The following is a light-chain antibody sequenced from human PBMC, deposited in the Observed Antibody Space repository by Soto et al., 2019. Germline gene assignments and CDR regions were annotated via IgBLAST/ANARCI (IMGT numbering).Light chain of an antibody. Sequence: QSALTQPASVSGSPGQSITISCTGTSSDIASYNLVSWYQQHPGKAPKLIIYDGNKRPSGVSDRFSASKSGNTASLTISGLQAEDEAYYYCCSYAGTSTSVFGGGTKLTVL. V-gene: IGLV2-23*01. CDR2: DGN. CDR1: SSDIASYNL. CDR3: CSYAGTSTSV. J-gene: IGLJ3*02.